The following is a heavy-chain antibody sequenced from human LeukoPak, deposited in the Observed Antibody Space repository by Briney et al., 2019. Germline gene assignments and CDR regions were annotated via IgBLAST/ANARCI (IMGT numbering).Heavy chain of an antibody. D-gene: IGHD6-13*01. Sequence: PGGSLRLSCAASGFTFSNYYMNWIRQAPGKGLEWASSITSTGVTIYYADSVKGRFTMSRDNAKNSLYLQMNSLKPDDTAVYFCAGELHSSTWDYYYMDVWGKGTTVTVSS. CDR2: ITSTGVTI. V-gene: IGHV3-11*01. J-gene: IGHJ6*03. CDR3: AGELHSSTWDYYYMDV. CDR1: GFTFSNYY.